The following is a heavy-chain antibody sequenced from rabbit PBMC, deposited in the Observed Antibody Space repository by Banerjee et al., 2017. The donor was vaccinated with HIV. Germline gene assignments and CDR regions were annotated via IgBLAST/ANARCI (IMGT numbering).Heavy chain of an antibody. V-gene: IGHV1S45*01. J-gene: IGHJ4*01. Sequence: QEQLEESGGDLVKPEGSLTLTCTASGFSFSSSYYMCWVRQAPEKGPEWIACIYNGDGNTYYASWAKGRFTISKTSSTTVTLQMTSLTAADTATYFCARDNRYDENKLWGPGTLVTVS. CDR3: ARDNRYDENKL. D-gene: IGHD2-1*01. CDR1: GFSFSSSYY. CDR2: IYNGDGNT.